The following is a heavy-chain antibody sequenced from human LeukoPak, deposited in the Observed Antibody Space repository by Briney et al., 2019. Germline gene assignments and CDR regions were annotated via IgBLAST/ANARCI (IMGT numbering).Heavy chain of an antibody. D-gene: IGHD4-23*01. CDR2: ISWNSGSI. J-gene: IGHJ4*02. V-gene: IGHV3-9*01. Sequence: GRSLRLSCAASGFTFDDYAMHWVRQAPGKGLEWVSGISWNSGSIGYADSVKGRFTISRDNAKNSLYLQMNSLRAEDTALYYCAKSGDYGGNSYYFDYWGQGTLVTVSS. CDR1: GFTFDDYA. CDR3: AKSGDYGGNSYYFDY.